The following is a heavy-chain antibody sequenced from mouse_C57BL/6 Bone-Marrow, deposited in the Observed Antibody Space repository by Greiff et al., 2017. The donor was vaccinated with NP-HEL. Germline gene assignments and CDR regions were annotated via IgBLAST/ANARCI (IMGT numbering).Heavy chain of an antibody. D-gene: IGHD2-5*01. J-gene: IGHJ4*01. CDR3: AREVYDSNPYYYAMDY. Sequence: VQLQQPGAELVMPGASVKLSCKASGYTFTSYWMHWVKQRPGQGLEWIGEIDPSDSYTNYNQKFKGKSTLTVDKSSSTAYMQLSSLTSEDSAVYYCAREVYDSNPYYYAMDYWGQGTSVTVSS. CDR2: IDPSDSYT. CDR1: GYTFTSYW. V-gene: IGHV1-69*01.